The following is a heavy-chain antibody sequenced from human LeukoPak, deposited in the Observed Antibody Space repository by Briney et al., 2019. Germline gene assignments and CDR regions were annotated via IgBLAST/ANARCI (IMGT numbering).Heavy chain of an antibody. D-gene: IGHD1-14*01. Sequence: SETLSLTCTVSGYSISSGYYWGWIRQPPGKGLEWIGSIYHSGSTYYNPSLKSRVTISVNTSKNQFSLKLSSVTAADTAIYYCARINNAAISHFDYWGQGTLVTVSS. CDR1: GYSISSGYY. V-gene: IGHV4-38-2*02. J-gene: IGHJ4*02. CDR2: IYHSGST. CDR3: ARINNAAISHFDY.